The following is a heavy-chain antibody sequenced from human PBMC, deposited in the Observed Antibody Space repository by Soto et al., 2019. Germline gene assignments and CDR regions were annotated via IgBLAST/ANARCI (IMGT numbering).Heavy chain of an antibody. V-gene: IGHV3-15*01. Sequence: GHLVESGGGFVKPGGSLTLSCAASGFTFSNVWLSWVRQGPGKGLEWLGRIKSRTENETTDYASPARGRFIISRDDSKNMLYLQLTSLKSEDTGVYYCVTVLPHANSWFDSWGQGTPVTVSS. D-gene: IGHD2-2*01. CDR2: IKSRTENETT. CDR1: GFTFSNVW. CDR3: VTVLPHANSWFDS. J-gene: IGHJ5*01.